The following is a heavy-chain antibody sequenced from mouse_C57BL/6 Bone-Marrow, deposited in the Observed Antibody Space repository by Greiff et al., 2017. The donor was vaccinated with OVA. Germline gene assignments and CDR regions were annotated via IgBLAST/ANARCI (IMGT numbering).Heavy chain of an antibody. J-gene: IGHJ2*01. D-gene: IGHD1-1*01. CDR3: AREVYGSSDGD. CDR2: ISDGGSYT. Sequence: DVMLVESGGGLVKPGGSLKLSCAASGFTFSSYAMSWVRQTPEKRLEWVATISDGGSYTDYPDNVKGRFTISRDNAKNNLYLQMSHLKSEDTAMYYCAREVYGSSDGDWGQGTTLTVSS. CDR1: GFTFSSYA. V-gene: IGHV5-4*01.